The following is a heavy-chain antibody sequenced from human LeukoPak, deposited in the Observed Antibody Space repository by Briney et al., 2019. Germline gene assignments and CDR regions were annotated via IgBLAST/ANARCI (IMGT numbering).Heavy chain of an antibody. CDR2: INPNSGGT. CDR1: GYTFTGYY. V-gene: IGHV1-2*06. Sequence: ASVTVSCTASGYTFTGYYMHWVRQAPGQGLEWMGRINPNSGGTNYAQKFQGRVTMTRDTSISTAYMELSRLRSDDTAVYYCASSTATTSPNYYYYYGMDVWGQGTTVTVSS. J-gene: IGHJ6*02. D-gene: IGHD4-11*01. CDR3: ASSTATTSPNYYYYYGMDV.